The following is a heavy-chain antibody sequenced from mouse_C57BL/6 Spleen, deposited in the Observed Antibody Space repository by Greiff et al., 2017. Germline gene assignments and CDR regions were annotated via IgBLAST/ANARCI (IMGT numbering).Heavy chain of an antibody. D-gene: IGHD1-1*02. CDR3: AGSWLVGY. V-gene: IGHV1-22*01. Sequence: EVKLQESGPELVKPGASVKMSCKASGYTFTDYNMNWVKQSHGKSLEWIGYINPNNGGTSYNQKFKGKATLTVNKSSSTAYMELRSLTSEDSAVYYCAGSWLVGYWGQGTLVTVSA. CDR1: GYTFTDYN. J-gene: IGHJ3*01. CDR2: INPNNGGT.